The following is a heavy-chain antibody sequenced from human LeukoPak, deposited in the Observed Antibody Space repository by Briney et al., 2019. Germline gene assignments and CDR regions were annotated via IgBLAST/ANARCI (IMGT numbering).Heavy chain of an antibody. CDR2: ISTYNGNT. Sequence: ASVKVSCKASAYTFSTYGISWVRQSPGQGLEWVRWISTYNGNTNYAQRLQDRVTMTTDTATRTTYMELSSLRSDDTAVYYCARAGDCRGGDCYMPSDYWGQGTLVTVSS. CDR1: AYTFSTYG. J-gene: IGHJ4*02. CDR3: ARAGDCRGGDCYMPSDY. D-gene: IGHD2-21*02. V-gene: IGHV1-18*01.